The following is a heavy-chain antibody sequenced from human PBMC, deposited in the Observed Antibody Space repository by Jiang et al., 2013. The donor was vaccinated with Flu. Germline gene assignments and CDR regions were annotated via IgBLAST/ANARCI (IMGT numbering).Heavy chain of an antibody. D-gene: IGHD6-13*01. CDR1: GFTFSSYA. CDR2: ISGSGSST. CDR3: AKPGGGSSSWYLDYLDY. V-gene: IGHV3-23*01. J-gene: IGHJ4*02. Sequence: GGPLRLSCAASGFTFSSYAMSWVRQAPGKGLEWVSSISGSGSSTYYADSVKGRFTISRDNSKNTLYLQMNSLRAEDTAVYYCAKPGGGSSSWYLDYLDYWGQGTLVTVSS.